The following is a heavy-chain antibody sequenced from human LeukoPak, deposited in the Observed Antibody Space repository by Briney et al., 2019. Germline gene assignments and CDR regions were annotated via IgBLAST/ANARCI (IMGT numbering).Heavy chain of an antibody. CDR3: ARDFDCSSSSCYISGVY. CDR1: GYTFTSYY. J-gene: IGHJ4*02. CDR2: INPGGGST. Sequence: ASVKVSCKASGYTFTSYYMHWVRQAPGQGLEWMGIINPGGGSTSYAQKFQGGVTMTRDTSTSTVYMELSSLRSEDTAVYYCARDFDCSSSSCYISGVYWGQGTLVTVSS. D-gene: IGHD2-2*02. V-gene: IGHV1-46*01.